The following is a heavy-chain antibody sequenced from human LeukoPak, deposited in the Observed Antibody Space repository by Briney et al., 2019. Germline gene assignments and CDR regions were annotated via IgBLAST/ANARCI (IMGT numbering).Heavy chain of an antibody. J-gene: IGHJ4*02. CDR1: GFTFSTYA. V-gene: IGHV3-74*01. Sequence: GGSLRLSCAASGFTFSTYAMGWVRQAPGKGLVWVSRINSDGSITNYADSVKGRFTISRDNAKNTLYLQMSSLRAEDTAVYYCAKIDAYWGQGTLVTVSS. CDR3: AKIDAY. CDR2: INSDGSIT.